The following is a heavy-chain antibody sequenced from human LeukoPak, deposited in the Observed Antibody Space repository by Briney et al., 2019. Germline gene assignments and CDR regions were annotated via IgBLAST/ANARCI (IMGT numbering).Heavy chain of an antibody. D-gene: IGHD5-18*01. V-gene: IGHV3-7*01. J-gene: IGHJ4*02. CDR3: ARWAGVTDY. CDR1: GFTFENYW. CDR2: IKQDGSVE. Sequence: GGSLRLSCAASGFTFENYWMSWVRQAPGKGPEWVANIKQDGSVEHYLDSVKGRFTISRDNAKNSLILQMNSLRAEDTAVYYCARWAGVTDYWGQGTLATVSS.